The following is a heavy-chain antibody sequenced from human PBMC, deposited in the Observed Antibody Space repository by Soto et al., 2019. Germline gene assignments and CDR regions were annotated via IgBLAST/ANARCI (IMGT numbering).Heavy chain of an antibody. CDR3: ARVIAAAADFDY. CDR1: GYTFTSYG. CDR2: ISAYNRNT. Sequence: EASVKVSFKASGYTFTSYGISWVRQAPGQGLEWMGWISAYNRNTNYAQKLQGRVTMTTDTSTSTAYMELRSLRSDDTAVYYCARVIAAAADFDYWGQGTLVTVSS. V-gene: IGHV1-18*01. D-gene: IGHD6-13*01. J-gene: IGHJ4*02.